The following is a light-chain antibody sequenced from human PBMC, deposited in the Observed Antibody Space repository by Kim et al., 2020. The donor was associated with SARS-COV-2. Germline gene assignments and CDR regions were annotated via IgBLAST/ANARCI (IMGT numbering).Light chain of an antibody. V-gene: IGLV9-49*01. J-gene: IGLJ2*01. CDR1: SGYRSYQ. CDR3: GADHGSGSNFGVV. Sequence: CTRSSGYRSYQVSWYQQRPGKGPRFVMRVGTGVIVGSKGDVIPDRFSVLGSGLNRYLTIKNIQEEDESDYHCGADHGSGSNFGVVFGGGTQLTVL. CDR2: VGTGVIVG.